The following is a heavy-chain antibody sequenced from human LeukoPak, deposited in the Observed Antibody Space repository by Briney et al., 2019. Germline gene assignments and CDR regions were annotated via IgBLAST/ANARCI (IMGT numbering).Heavy chain of an antibody. CDR2: IYYSGST. V-gene: IGHV4-39*07. D-gene: IGHD4-17*01. Sequence: SETLSLTCTVSGGSISSSSYYWGWIRQPPGKGLEWIGSIYYSGSTYYNPSLKSRVTISVDTSKNQFSLKLSSVTAADTAVYYCARGGYGDYVYYYYYYMDVWGKGTTVTVSS. CDR3: ARGGYGDYVYYYYYYMDV. CDR1: GGSISSSSYY. J-gene: IGHJ6*03.